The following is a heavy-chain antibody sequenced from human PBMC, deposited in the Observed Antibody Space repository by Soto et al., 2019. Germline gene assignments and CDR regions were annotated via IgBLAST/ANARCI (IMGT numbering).Heavy chain of an antibody. D-gene: IGHD3-16*02. V-gene: IGHV3-15*01. CDR2: IKSKTDGGTT. J-gene: IGHJ4*02. Sequence: EGSLRLSCAASGFTLSNAWMSWVRQAPGKGLEWVGRIKSKTDGGTTDYAAPVKGRFTISRDDSKNTLYLQMNSLKTEDTAVYYCTTRLITFGGVIVHQEPDYRGPATLDTVSS. CDR3: TTRLITFGGVIVHQEPDY. CDR1: GFTLSNAW.